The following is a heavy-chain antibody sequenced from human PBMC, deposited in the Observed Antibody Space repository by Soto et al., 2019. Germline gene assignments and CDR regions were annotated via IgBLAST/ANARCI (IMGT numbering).Heavy chain of an antibody. D-gene: IGHD2-2*01. J-gene: IGHJ6*02. CDR2: IYTSGST. Sequence: SETLSLTCTVSGGSISSYYWSWIRQPAGKGLEWIGRIYTSGSTNYNPSLKSRVTMSVDTSKNQFSLKLSSVTAADTAVYYCARGLVVPAPTVYYSYGMDVCAQGTTVTVSS. CDR1: GGSISSYY. CDR3: ARGLVVPAPTVYYSYGMDV. V-gene: IGHV4-4*07.